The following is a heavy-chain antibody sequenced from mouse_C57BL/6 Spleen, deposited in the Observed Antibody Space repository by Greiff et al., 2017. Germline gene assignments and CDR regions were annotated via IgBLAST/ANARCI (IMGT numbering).Heavy chain of an antibody. Sequence: EVQLVESGGGLVQPGGSMKLSCVASGFTFSNYWMNWVRQSPEKGLEWVAQIRLKSDNYATHYAESVKGRFTISRDDSKSSVYLQMNNLRAEDTGIYYCTGSPYYYGSHYAMDYWGQGTSVTVSS. V-gene: IGHV6-3*01. D-gene: IGHD1-1*01. CDR1: GFTFSNYW. CDR2: IRLKSDNYAT. J-gene: IGHJ4*01. CDR3: TGSPYYYGSHYAMDY.